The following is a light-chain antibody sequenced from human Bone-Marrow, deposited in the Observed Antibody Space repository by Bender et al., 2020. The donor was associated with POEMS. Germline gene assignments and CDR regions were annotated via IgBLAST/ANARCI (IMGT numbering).Light chain of an antibody. J-gene: IGLJ2*01. CDR3: HSYDSSLSAVV. CDR1: SSNIGAGYD. Sequence: QSVLTQPPSVSGAPGQRGTISCTGSSSNIGAGYDVHWYQQLPGTAPKLLIHDRNNRPSGVPDRFSGSKSGTSASLAIAGLQAEDEADYFCHSYDSSLSAVVFGGGTKLTVL. CDR2: DRN. V-gene: IGLV1-40*01.